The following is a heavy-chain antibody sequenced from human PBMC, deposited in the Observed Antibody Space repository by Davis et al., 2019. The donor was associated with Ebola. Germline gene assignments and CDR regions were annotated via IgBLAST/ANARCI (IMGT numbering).Heavy chain of an antibody. D-gene: IGHD1-1*01. V-gene: IGHV1-18*01. Sequence: AASVKVSCKASGGTLNNFAISWVRQAPGQGLEWMGWINPHNGNTNYAQNVQGRVTMTTDTSTSTAYMEVGSLRSDDTAVYYCARAQFPTTSDHWGQGTLVTVSS. CDR2: INPHNGNT. CDR3: ARAQFPTTSDH. CDR1: GGTLNNFA. J-gene: IGHJ4*02.